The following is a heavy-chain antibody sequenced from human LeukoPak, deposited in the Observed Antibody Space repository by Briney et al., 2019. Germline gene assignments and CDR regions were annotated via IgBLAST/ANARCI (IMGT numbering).Heavy chain of an antibody. J-gene: IGHJ4*02. CDR1: GFTFSTYA. V-gene: IGHV3-30*04. D-gene: IGHD2-21*01. CDR3: ARIFSAYLYYFDY. CDR2: VTSNGRTK. Sequence: GGSLRLSCAASGFTFSTYAMHWVRQAPGKGLEWVGLVTSNGRTKYYADSVKGRFTVSRDDSKNTLYLPMNSLGDEDTAVYYCARIFSAYLYYFDYWGQGTLVTVSS.